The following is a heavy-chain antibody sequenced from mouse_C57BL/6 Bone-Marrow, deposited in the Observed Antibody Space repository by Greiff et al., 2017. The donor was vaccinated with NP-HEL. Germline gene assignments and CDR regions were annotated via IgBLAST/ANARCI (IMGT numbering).Heavy chain of an antibody. V-gene: IGHV1-7*01. CDR2: INPSSGYT. J-gene: IGHJ2*01. CDR3: ARSRNSNWDYFDY. Sequence: QVQLQQSGAELAKPGASVKLSCKASGYTFTSYWMHWVKQRPGQGLEWIGYINPSSGYTKYNQKFKDKATLTADKSSSTAYMQLSSLTYEDSAVYYCARSRNSNWDYFDYWGQGTTLTVSS. D-gene: IGHD4-1*01. CDR1: GYTFTSYW.